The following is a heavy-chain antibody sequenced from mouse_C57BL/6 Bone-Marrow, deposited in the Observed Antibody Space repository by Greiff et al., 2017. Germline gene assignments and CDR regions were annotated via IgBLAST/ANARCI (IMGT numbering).Heavy chain of an antibody. CDR1: GYTFTSYW. CDR2: IDPNSGGT. J-gene: IGHJ4*01. D-gene: IGHD2-1*01. CDR3: ARGDGNYPYYYAMDY. V-gene: IGHV1-72*01. Sequence: VQLQESGAELVKPGASVKLSCKASGYTFTSYWMHWVKQRPGRGLEWIGRIDPNSGGTKYNEKFKSKATLTVDKPSRTAYMQLSSLTSEDSAVYYCARGDGNYPYYYAMDYWGQGTSVTVSS.